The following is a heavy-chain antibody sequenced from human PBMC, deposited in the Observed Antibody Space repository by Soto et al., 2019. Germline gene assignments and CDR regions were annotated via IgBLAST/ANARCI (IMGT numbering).Heavy chain of an antibody. CDR3: ARDESAGSSIRY. Sequence: EVQVVEAGGGLVKPGGSLRLSCTASGSTFRNYGMNWVRQAPGKGLEWVSSRDESGNYIYYADSVQGRFTMSRDNAKTSLYLQMNSLTAADTATYFCARDESAGSSIRYWGQGTLVTVSS. CDR2: RDESGNYI. CDR1: GSTFRNYG. J-gene: IGHJ4*02. V-gene: IGHV3-21*01. D-gene: IGHD2-2*01.